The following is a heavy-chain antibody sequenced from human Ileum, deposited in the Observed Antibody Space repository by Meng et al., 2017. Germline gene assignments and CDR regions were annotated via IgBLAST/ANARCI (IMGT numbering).Heavy chain of an antibody. D-gene: IGHD4-17*01. CDR2: IHYSGST. V-gene: IGHV4-59*01. Sequence: SETLSLTCTVSGGSISSYYWSWIRQPPGKGLEWIGYIHYSGSTNYNPSLKSRVTISVDTSKNQFSLKLSSVTAADTAVYYCARGGPTVTTFPFDYWGQGTLVTVSS. CDR3: ARGGPTVTTFPFDY. J-gene: IGHJ4*02. CDR1: GGSISSYY.